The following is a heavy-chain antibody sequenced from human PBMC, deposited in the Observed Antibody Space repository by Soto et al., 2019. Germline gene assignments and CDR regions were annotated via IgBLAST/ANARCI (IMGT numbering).Heavy chain of an antibody. J-gene: IGHJ5*02. CDR1: GGTFSSYT. CDR2: IIPILGIA. Sequence: GASVKVSCKASGGTFSSYTISWVRQAPGQGLEWMGRIIPILGIANYAQKFQGRVTITADKSTSTAYMELSSLRSEDTAVYYCARDSELKNRPFDPWGQGTLVTVSS. V-gene: IGHV1-69*04. CDR3: ARDSELKNRPFDP. D-gene: IGHD1-26*01.